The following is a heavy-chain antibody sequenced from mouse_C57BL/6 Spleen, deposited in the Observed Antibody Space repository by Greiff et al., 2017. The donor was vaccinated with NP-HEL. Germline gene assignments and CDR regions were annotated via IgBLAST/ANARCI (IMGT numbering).Heavy chain of an antibody. CDR3: ARKEGYDDAMDY. J-gene: IGHJ4*01. CDR2: IDPSDSYT. Sequence: QVQLQQPGAELVMPGASVKLSCKASGYTFTSYWMHWVKQRPGQGLEWIGEIDPSDSYTTYNQKFKGTSTLTVYKSSSTAYMQLSSLTSEDSAVYYCARKEGYDDAMDYWGQGTSVTVSS. CDR1: GYTFTSYW. V-gene: IGHV1-69*01. D-gene: IGHD2-2*01.